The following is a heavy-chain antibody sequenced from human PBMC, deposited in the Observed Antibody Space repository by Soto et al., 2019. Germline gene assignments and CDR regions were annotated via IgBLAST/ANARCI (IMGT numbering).Heavy chain of an antibody. Sequence: SESLSLTCTVYGGSFRGYYWSWIRQPPGKGLEWIGEINHSGSTNYNPSLKSRVTISVDTSKNQFSLKLSSVTAADTAVYYCARGRGYCTNGVCYPRAERYYYYGMDVWGQGTTVTVSS. V-gene: IGHV4-34*01. CDR2: INHSGST. J-gene: IGHJ6*02. CDR3: ARGRGYCTNGVCYPRAERYYYYGMDV. CDR1: GGSFRGYY. D-gene: IGHD2-8*01.